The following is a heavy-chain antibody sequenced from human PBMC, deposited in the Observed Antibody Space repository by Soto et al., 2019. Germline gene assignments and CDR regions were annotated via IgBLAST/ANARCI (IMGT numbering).Heavy chain of an antibody. CDR3: ARVLKSSGWDNDVFDI. CDR1: GFTSSSYW. Sequence: GGSLRLSCAASGFTSSSYWMHWVRQAPGKGLVWVSRINSDGSSTSYADSVKGRFTISRDNAKNTLYLQMNSLRAEDTAVYYCARVLKSSGWDNDVFDIWGQGTMVTVSS. J-gene: IGHJ3*02. V-gene: IGHV3-74*01. D-gene: IGHD6-19*01. CDR2: INSDGSST.